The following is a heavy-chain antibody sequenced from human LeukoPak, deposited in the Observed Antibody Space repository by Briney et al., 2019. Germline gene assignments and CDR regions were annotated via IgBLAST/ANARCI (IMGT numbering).Heavy chain of an antibody. Sequence: GGSLRLSCAASGFIFSDHYMDWVRQAPGKGLEWVGRTRNEANIYTTKYAASVKGRFTISRDDSKDSLYLQMNSLKTEDTAVYYCASPVGATTVRAFDIWGQGTMVTVSS. V-gene: IGHV3-72*01. CDR2: TRNEANIYTT. CDR1: GFIFSDHY. D-gene: IGHD1-26*01. J-gene: IGHJ3*02. CDR3: ASPVGATTVRAFDI.